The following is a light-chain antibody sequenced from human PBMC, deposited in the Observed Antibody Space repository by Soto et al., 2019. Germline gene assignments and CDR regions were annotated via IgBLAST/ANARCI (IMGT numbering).Light chain of an antibody. CDR2: KAS. V-gene: IGKV1-5*03. Sequence: DIQMTQSPSTLSASVGDRVTITCRASQSINSYLAWYQQKPGKAPKVLIYKASTLESGVPSRFSGSGSETEFNLTISSLQPDVFASFYCQPCNSVFGGGTKLEIK. CDR3: QPCNSV. J-gene: IGKJ4*01. CDR1: QSINSY.